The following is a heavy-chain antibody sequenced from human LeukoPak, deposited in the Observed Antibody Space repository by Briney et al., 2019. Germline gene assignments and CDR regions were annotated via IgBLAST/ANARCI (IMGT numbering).Heavy chain of an antibody. Sequence: SDTPSLTCTVSGDSISNINYCWGWVRQPPGTGMEWIGSIDYSGSTYTNPSLKSRVRISVDTSKNQFSLKLSSVTVADMAVYFCARHRDCSSSRCYGGYYYAMDVWGQGTTVTVSS. J-gene: IGHJ6*02. V-gene: IGHV4-39*01. CDR2: IDYSGST. CDR3: ARHRDCSSSRCYGGYYYAMDV. CDR1: GDSISNINYC. D-gene: IGHD2-2*01.